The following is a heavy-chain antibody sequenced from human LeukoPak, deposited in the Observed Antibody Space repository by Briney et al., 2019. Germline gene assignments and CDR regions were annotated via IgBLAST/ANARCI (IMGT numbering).Heavy chain of an antibody. D-gene: IGHD3-3*01. CDR1: GFTFSSYG. J-gene: IGHJ6*02. CDR2: ISHDGRVT. Sequence: PGGSLRLSCAASGFTFSSYGMHWVRQAPGKGLEWVAVISHDGRVTYYADSVKGRFTISRDNSKNTLYVQMNSLRAEDTAVYYCAGVNLYYDFWSGHYGMDVWGQGTTVTVSS. V-gene: IGHV3-30*03. CDR3: AGVNLYYDFWSGHYGMDV.